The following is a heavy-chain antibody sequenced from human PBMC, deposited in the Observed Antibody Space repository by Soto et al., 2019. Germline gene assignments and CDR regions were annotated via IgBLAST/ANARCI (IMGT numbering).Heavy chain of an antibody. D-gene: IGHD3-3*01. CDR3: ATYYDFWSGFDY. CDR1: GLTFSSYW. V-gene: IGHV3-7*01. CDR2: IKQDGSEK. Sequence: GGALRLSCAASGLTFSSYWMSWVRQAPGKGLEWVANIKQDGSEKYYVDSVKGRFTISRDNAKNSLYLQMNSLRAEDTAVYYCATYYDFWSGFDYWGQGTLVTVPQ. J-gene: IGHJ4*02.